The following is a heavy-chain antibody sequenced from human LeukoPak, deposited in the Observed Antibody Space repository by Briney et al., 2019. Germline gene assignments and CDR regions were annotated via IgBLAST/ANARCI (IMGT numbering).Heavy chain of an antibody. V-gene: IGHV3-7*04. J-gene: IGHJ4*02. CDR2: IRQDGSAK. Sequence: GGSLRLSCAASGFTFSSYWMSWVRQAPGKGLEWVANIRQDGSAKYYVDSVKGRFTISRDNAKNSLYLQMNSLRAEDTAVYHCAREVGATIYFDYWGQGILVTVYS. D-gene: IGHD1-26*01. CDR1: GFTFSSYW. CDR3: AREVGATIYFDY.